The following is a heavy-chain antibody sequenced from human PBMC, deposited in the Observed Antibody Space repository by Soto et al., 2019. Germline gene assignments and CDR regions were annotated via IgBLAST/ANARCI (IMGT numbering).Heavy chain of an antibody. D-gene: IGHD2-15*01. CDR1: RGSITTANW. Sequence: QVPLQESGPRLVRPSGTLSLPCNVSRGSITTANWWNWVRQPPGRALEWIGEIHHSGSTDYNLSLKGRVTLAVDKSKNRFSLTLSSVTAADTAIYYCARRGGGVVLAATTPFDYWGQGILVTVS. J-gene: IGHJ4*02. CDR2: IHHSGST. V-gene: IGHV4-4*02. CDR3: ARRGGGVVLAATTPFDY.